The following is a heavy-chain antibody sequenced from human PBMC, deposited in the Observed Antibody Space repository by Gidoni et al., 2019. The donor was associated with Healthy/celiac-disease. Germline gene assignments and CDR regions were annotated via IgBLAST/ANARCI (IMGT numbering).Heavy chain of an antibody. CDR1: GFTFDDYT. CDR3: AKDMERCLQSASPFDY. J-gene: IGHJ4*02. Sequence: ELSLRLSCAASGFTFDDYTMHWVRQAPGKGLEWVSLISWDCGSTYYADSVKGRFTISRDNSKNSLYLQMNSLRTEDTALYYCAKDMERCLQSASPFDYWGQGTLVTVSS. D-gene: IGHD1-1*01. V-gene: IGHV3-43*01. CDR2: ISWDCGST.